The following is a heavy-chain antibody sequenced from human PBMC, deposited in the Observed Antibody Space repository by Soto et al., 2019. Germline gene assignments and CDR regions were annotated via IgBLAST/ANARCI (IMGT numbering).Heavy chain of an antibody. Sequence: SETLSLTCTVSGGSISSYYWSWIRQPTGKGLEWIGYIYYSGITNYNPSLKSRVTMSVDTSKNQLSLNLTSLTAADTAVYYCTRQGIAAAGYSPRAPIDADFDYWGQGTLVTVSS. CDR2: IYYSGIT. CDR3: TRQGIAAAGYSPRAPIDADFDY. CDR1: GGSISSYY. J-gene: IGHJ4*02. D-gene: IGHD6-13*01. V-gene: IGHV4-59*01.